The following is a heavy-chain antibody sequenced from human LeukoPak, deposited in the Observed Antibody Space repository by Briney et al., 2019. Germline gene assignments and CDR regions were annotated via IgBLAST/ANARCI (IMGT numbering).Heavy chain of an antibody. CDR1: GFTFSSYW. CDR2: IKQDGSEK. J-gene: IGHJ4*02. V-gene: IGHV3-7*03. Sequence: PGGSLRLSCAASGFTFSSYWMSWVRQAPGKGLEWVANIKQDGSEKYYVDSAKGRLTISRDNAKNSLYLQMDSLRAEDTGVYYCVRGGKTAEPGIPPFGYWGQGTLVTVAS. CDR3: VRGGKTAEPGIPPFGY. D-gene: IGHD6-19*01.